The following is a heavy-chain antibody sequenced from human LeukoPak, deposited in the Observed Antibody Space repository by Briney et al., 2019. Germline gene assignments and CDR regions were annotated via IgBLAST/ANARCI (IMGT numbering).Heavy chain of an antibody. CDR3: ARGYCSSTSCSFDY. CDR1: GRSFSLYY. Sequence: PSETLSLTCAVYGRSFSLYYWSWIRHPPGKGRECIGEINHSGSTNYNPSLKSRVTTSVDTSKNQFSLKLSSVTAADTAVYYCARGYCSSTSCSFDYWGQGTLVTVSS. J-gene: IGHJ4*02. D-gene: IGHD2-2*01. V-gene: IGHV4-34*01. CDR2: INHSGST.